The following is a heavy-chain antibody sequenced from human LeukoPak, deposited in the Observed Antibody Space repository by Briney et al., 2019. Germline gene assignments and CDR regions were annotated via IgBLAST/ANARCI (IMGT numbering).Heavy chain of an antibody. D-gene: IGHD4/OR15-4a*01. CDR2: IYYSGST. CDR3: AREPGCAGYFQH. Sequence: PSETLSLTFTVSGGSISSGGYYWSWIRQHPGKGLKWIGYIYYSGSTYYNPSLKSRVTISVDTSKNQFSLKLSSVTAADTAVYYCAREPGCAGYFQHWGQGTLVTVSS. CDR1: GGSISSGGYY. V-gene: IGHV4-31*03. J-gene: IGHJ1*01.